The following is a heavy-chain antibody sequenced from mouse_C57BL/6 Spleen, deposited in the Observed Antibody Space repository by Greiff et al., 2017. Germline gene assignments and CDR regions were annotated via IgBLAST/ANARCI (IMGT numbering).Heavy chain of an antibody. J-gene: IGHJ3*01. D-gene: IGHD4-1*01. CDR3: ARPELGRGGFAY. CDR1: GFTFSSYG. CDR2: ISSCGSYT. Sequence: EVKLVESGGDLVKPGGSLKLSCAASGFTFSSYGMSWVRQTPDKRLEWVATISSCGSYTYYPDSVKGRFTISRDNAKNTLYLQMSSLKSEDTAMYYCARPELGRGGFAYWGQGTLVTVSA. V-gene: IGHV5-6*01.